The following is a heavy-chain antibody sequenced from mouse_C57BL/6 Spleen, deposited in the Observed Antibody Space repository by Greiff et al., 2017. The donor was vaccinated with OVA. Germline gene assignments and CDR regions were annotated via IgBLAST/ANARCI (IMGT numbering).Heavy chain of an antibody. CDR3: AREEYYYGSSFYWYFDV. CDR1: GYSITSGYY. CDR2: ISYDGSN. Sequence: VQLQESGPGLVKPSQSLSLTCSVTGYSITSGYYWNWIRQFPGNKLEWMGYISYDGSNNYNPSLQNRISITRYTSKNQLFLKLNSVTTEDTATYYCAREEYYYGSSFYWYFDVWGTGTTVTVSS. V-gene: IGHV3-6*01. D-gene: IGHD1-1*01. J-gene: IGHJ1*03.